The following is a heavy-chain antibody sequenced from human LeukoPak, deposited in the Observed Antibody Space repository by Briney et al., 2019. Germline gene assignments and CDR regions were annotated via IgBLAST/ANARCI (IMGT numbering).Heavy chain of an antibody. D-gene: IGHD6-13*01. V-gene: IGHV1-2*02. CDR1: GYTFTGYY. Sequence: ASVKVFCKASGYTFTGYYMHWVRQAPGQGLEWMGWINPNSGGTNYAQKFQGRVTMTRDTSISTAYMELSRLRSDDTAVYYCARGIGAAAAVVFDYWGQGTLVTVSS. J-gene: IGHJ4*02. CDR3: ARGIGAAAAVVFDY. CDR2: INPNSGGT.